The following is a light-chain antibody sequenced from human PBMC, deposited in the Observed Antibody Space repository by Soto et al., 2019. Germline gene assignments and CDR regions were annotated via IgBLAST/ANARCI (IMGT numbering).Light chain of an antibody. CDR3: QQSYSTPFT. CDR1: QSISSY. J-gene: IGKJ3*01. V-gene: IGKV1-39*01. CDR2: AAS. Sequence: DIQLTPSPSSLSASVGDRVTITCRASQSISSYLNWYQQKPGKAPKLLIYAASSLQSGVPSRFSGSGSGTDFTLTISSLQPEYFATYDGQQSYSTPFTFGPGTKVDIK.